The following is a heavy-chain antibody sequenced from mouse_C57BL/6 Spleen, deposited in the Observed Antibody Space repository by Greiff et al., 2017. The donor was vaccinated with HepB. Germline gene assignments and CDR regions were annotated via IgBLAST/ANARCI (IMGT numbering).Heavy chain of an antibody. CDR2: INPSNGGT. CDR3: ARRDYGSSRYWYFDV. CDR1: GYTFTSYW. Sequence: QVQLQQPGTELVKPGASVKLSCKASGYTFTSYWMHWVKQRPGQGLEWIGNINPSNGGTNYNEKFKSKATLTVDKSSSTAYMQLSSLTSEDYAVYYCARRDYGSSRYWYFDVWGTGTTVTVSS. J-gene: IGHJ1*03. D-gene: IGHD1-1*01. V-gene: IGHV1-53*01.